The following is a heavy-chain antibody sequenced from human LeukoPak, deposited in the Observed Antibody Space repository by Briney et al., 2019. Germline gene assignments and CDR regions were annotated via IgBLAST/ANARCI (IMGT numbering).Heavy chain of an antibody. D-gene: IGHD2-2*01. J-gene: IGHJ4*02. Sequence: GGSLRLSCAASGFTFSDYYMSWIRQAPGKGLEWVSYISSGSTVYYADSVKGRFTISRDNAKNSLYLQMNSLRAEDTAVYYCARNIVVVPAAPYFDYWGQGTLVTVSS. CDR3: ARNIVVVPAAPYFDY. CDR2: ISSGSTV. CDR1: GFTFSDYY. V-gene: IGHV3-11*04.